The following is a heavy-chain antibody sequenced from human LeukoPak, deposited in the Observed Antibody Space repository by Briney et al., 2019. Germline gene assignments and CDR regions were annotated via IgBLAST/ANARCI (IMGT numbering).Heavy chain of an antibody. Sequence: SVKVSCKASGGTFITYAISWVRQAPGQGLEWMGRIIPILGIANYAQKFQGRVTITADKSTSTAYMELSSLRSEDTAVYYCARDSDSSRQRAFDIWGQGTMVTVSS. D-gene: IGHD3-22*01. V-gene: IGHV1-69*04. CDR1: GGTFITYA. J-gene: IGHJ3*02. CDR3: ARDSDSSRQRAFDI. CDR2: IIPILGIA.